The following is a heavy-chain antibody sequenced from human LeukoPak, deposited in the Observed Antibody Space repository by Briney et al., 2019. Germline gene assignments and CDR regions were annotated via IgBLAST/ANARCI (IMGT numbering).Heavy chain of an antibody. CDR3: ARGDKQLLFNRNKGGFDP. Sequence: GGSLRLSCAASGFAFSSYALHRVRQAPGKGLEWVTVISYDGSSKYYADSVKGRFTISRDNSKNTLYLQMNSLRPEDTAVYYCARGDKQLLFNRNKGGFDPWGQGALVTVSS. D-gene: IGHD1-14*01. J-gene: IGHJ5*02. CDR2: ISYDGSSK. V-gene: IGHV3-30*04. CDR1: GFAFSSYA.